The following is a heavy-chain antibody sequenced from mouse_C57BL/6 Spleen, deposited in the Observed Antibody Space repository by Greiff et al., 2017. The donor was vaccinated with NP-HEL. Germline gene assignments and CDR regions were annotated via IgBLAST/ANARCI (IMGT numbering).Heavy chain of an antibody. CDR1: GYTFTDYE. D-gene: IGHD3-3*01. CDR3: TRAGTGGYYAMDY. CDR2: IDPETGGT. V-gene: IGHV1-15*01. Sequence: QVQLQQSGAELVRPGASVTLSCKASGYTFTDYEMHWVKQTPVHGLEWIGAIDPETGGTAYNQKFKGKAILTADKSSSTAYMELRSLTSEDSAVYYCTRAGTGGYYAMDYWGQGTSVTVSS. J-gene: IGHJ4*01.